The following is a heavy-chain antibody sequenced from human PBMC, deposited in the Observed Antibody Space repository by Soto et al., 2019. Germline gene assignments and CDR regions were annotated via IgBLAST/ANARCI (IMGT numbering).Heavy chain of an antibody. CDR1: NGSFSGYY. CDR2: ITNSGYT. CDR3: ARGLEYFQH. Sequence: SETLSLTGDVFNGSFSGYYWSWIRQPPGKGLEWIGEITNSGYTNYNPSLKNRVAILIDRSKNHFSLKVTSVTAADTAVYYCARGLEYFQHWGQGTLVTVSS. V-gene: IGHV4-34*01. J-gene: IGHJ1*01.